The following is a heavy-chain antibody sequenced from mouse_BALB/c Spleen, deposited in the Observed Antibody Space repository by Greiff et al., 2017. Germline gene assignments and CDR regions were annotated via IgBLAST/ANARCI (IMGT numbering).Heavy chain of an antibody. CDR3: ARTFYDGYTCRGAMDY. CDR1: GFTFSSYA. Sequence: EVQRVESGGGLVKPGGSLKLSCAASGFTFSSYAMSWVRQTPEKRLEWVASISSGGSTYYPDSVKGRFTISRDDARNILYLQMSSLRSEDTAMYYCARTFYDGYTCRGAMDYWGQGTSVTVSS. J-gene: IGHJ4*01. CDR2: ISSGGST. V-gene: IGHV5-6-5*01. D-gene: IGHD2-3*01.